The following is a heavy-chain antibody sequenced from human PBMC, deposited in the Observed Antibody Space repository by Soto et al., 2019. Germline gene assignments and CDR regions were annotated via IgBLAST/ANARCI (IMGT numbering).Heavy chain of an antibody. J-gene: IGHJ6*02. CDR3: AKELTPSTSGMDV. CDR2: ISWDGGST. D-gene: IGHD1-1*01. CDR1: GFTFDGYT. Sequence: PGGSLRLSCAASGFTFDGYTMHWVRRAPGKGLEWVSLISWDGGSTYYADSVKGRFTISRDNSKNSLYLQMNSLRTEDIALYYCAKELTPSTSGMDVWGQGTTVTVSS. V-gene: IGHV3-43*01.